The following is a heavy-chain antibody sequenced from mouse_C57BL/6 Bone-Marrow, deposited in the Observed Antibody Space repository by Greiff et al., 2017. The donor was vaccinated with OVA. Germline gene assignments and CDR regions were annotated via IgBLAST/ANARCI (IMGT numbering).Heavy chain of an antibody. J-gene: IGHJ1*03. CDR2: IDPSDSYT. V-gene: IGHV1-50*01. CDR3: ARDPYGDWDFDV. D-gene: IGHD1-1*01. CDR1: GYTFTSYL. Sequence: VQLQQPGAELVKPGASVKLSCKASGYTFTSYLMQWVKQRHGQGLEWIGEIDPSDSYTNYNQKFKGKATLTVDTSSSTAYMQLSSLTSDDSAVYYCARDPYGDWDFDVWVTGTTVTVSS.